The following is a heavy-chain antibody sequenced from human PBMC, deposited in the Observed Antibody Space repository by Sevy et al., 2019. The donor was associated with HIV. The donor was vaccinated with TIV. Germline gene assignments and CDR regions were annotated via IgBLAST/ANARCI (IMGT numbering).Heavy chain of an antibody. CDR3: AKDGAPYCTGGICFPYWYFDL. Sequence: GGSLRLSCAASGFTFSTYAMGWVRQAPGKGLEWVSGISNSGNAISYAGSVDGRFTISRDNSKSTVFLEMNKLRAEDMAVYYCAKDGAPYCTGGICFPYWYFDLWGRGALVTVSS. CDR1: GFTFSTYA. V-gene: IGHV3-23*01. D-gene: IGHD2-8*02. J-gene: IGHJ2*01. CDR2: ISNSGNAI.